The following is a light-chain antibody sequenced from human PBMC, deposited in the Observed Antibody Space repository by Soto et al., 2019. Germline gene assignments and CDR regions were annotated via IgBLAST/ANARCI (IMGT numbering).Light chain of an antibody. J-gene: IGKJ3*01. Sequence: DIHMTQSPSSLSASVGDRVAITCRASQPINDHLNWYRQAPGKAPTLLIYSASSLRSGVPSRFSGRVYGTNFSLIISSLQPEDFASYYCHQTYTKPRGTFDCGNNVDIX. V-gene: IGKV1-39*01. CDR3: HQTYTKPRGT. CDR1: QPINDH. CDR2: SAS.